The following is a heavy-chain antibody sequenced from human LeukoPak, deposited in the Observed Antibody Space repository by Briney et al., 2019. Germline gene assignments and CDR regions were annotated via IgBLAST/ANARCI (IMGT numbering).Heavy chain of an antibody. CDR1: GFTFSSYS. V-gene: IGHV3-21*01. CDR2: ISSSSSYI. CDR3: AKDQQLQPFHY. D-gene: IGHD2-2*01. J-gene: IGHJ4*02. Sequence: GGSLRLSCAASGFTFSSYSMNWVRQAPGKGLEWVSSISSSSSYIYYADSVKGRFTISRDNSKNTLYLQMNSLRAEDTAVYYCAKDQQLQPFHYWGQGTLVTVSS.